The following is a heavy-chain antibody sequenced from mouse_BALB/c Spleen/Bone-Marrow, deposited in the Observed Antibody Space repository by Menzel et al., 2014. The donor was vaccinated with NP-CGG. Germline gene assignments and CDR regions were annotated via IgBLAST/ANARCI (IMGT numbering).Heavy chain of an antibody. CDR2: IDPYYGGT. V-gene: IGHV1-39*01. D-gene: IGHD1-1*01. Sequence: VQLQQSGPELEKPGASVKISCKASDYSFXGYNMNWVKQSNGKSLEWIGNIDPYYGGTSYNQKFKGKATLTVDKSSSTAYMQLKSLTSEDSAVYYCARKGGSSYVWYFDVWGAGTTVTVSS. CDR1: DYSFXGYN. CDR3: ARKGGSSYVWYFDV. J-gene: IGHJ1*01.